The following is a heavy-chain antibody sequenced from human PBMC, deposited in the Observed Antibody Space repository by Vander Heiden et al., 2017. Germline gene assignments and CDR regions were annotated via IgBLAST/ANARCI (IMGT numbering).Heavy chain of an antibody. CDR3: ARDRVPRAYSGYDSDY. CDR1: GFTFSSYG. CDR2: IWYDGSNK. D-gene: IGHD5-12*01. J-gene: IGHJ4*02. V-gene: IGHV3-33*01. Sequence: QVQLVESGGGVVQPGRSLRLSCAASGFTFSSYGMHWVRPAHGKGLEWVAVIWYDGSNKYYADSVKGRFTISRDNSKNTLYLQMNSLRAEDTAVYYCARDRVPRAYSGYDSDYWGQGTLVTVSS.